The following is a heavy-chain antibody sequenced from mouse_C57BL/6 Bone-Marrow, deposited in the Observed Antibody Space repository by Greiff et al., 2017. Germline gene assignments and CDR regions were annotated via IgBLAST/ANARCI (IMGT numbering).Heavy chain of an antibody. D-gene: IGHD1-1*01. CDR3: ARTNYGSSSLYWYFDV. Sequence: VQLQQSGPELVKPGASVKISCKASGYTFTDYYMNWVKQSHGKSLEWIGDINPNNGGTSYNQKFKGKATLTVDKSSSTAYIELRSLTSEDSAVYYCARTNYGSSSLYWYFDVWGRGTTVPVSA. V-gene: IGHV1-26*01. CDR1: GYTFTDYY. J-gene: IGHJ1*03. CDR2: INPNNGGT.